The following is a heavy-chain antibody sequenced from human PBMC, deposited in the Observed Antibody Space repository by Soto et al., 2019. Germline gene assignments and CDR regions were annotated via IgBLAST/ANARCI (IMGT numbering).Heavy chain of an antibody. J-gene: IGHJ6*02. CDR2: IWYDGSNK. D-gene: IGHD2-15*01. Sequence: QVQLVESGGGVVQPGGSLRLSCTTSGFTFNTYGMHWVRQAPGKGLERVAIIWYDGSNKYYADSVKGRFTISRDNYRNTLYLQMNSLRAEDTALYYCARADCTGAYCYSWPFNYGVDVWGQGTTGTVSS. V-gene: IGHV3-33*08. CDR3: ARADCTGAYCYSWPFNYGVDV. CDR1: GFTFNTYG.